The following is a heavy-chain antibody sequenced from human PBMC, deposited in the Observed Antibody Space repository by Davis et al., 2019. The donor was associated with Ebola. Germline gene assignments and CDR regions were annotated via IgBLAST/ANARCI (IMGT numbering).Heavy chain of an antibody. J-gene: IGHJ6*04. CDR3: AKAKWEVEYHYSGMDV. CDR1: GFTFSSYG. D-gene: IGHD1-26*01. V-gene: IGHV3-30*18. Sequence: GGSLRLSCAASGFTFSSYGMHWVRQAPGKGLEWVAVISYDGSHKYSADSVRGRFTISRDNSKDTLDLQMNSLRAEDTAVYFCAKAKWEVEYHYSGMDVWGKGTTVTVSS. CDR2: ISYDGSHK.